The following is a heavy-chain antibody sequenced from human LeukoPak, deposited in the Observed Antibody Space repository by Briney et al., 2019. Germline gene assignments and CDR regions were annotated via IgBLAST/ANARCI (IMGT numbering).Heavy chain of an antibody. CDR2: INHSGST. CDR1: GGSFSGYY. Sequence: PSETLSLTCAVYGGSFSGYYWSWIRRPPGKGLEWIGEINHSGSTNYNPSLKSRVTISVDTSKNQFSLKLSSVTAADTAVYYCARQDCSGGSCYFDYWGQGTLVTVSS. V-gene: IGHV4-34*01. CDR3: ARQDCSGGSCYFDY. J-gene: IGHJ4*02. D-gene: IGHD2-15*01.